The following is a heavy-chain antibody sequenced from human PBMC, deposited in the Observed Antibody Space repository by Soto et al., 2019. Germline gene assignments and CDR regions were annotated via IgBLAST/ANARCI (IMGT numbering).Heavy chain of an antibody. Sequence: GGSLRLSCAASGFTFSSYGMHWVRQAPGKGLEWVAVISYDGSNKYYADSVKGRFTISRDNSKNTLYLQMNSLRAEDTAVYYCAKDLADFWSGYYTGFDYWGQGTLVTVSS. CDR1: GFTFSSYG. V-gene: IGHV3-30*18. J-gene: IGHJ4*02. CDR3: AKDLADFWSGYYTGFDY. D-gene: IGHD3-3*01. CDR2: ISYDGSNK.